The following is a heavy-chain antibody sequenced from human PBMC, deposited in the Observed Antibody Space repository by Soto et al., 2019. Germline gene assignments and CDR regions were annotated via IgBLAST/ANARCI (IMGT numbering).Heavy chain of an antibody. CDR1: GFTFSSYS. D-gene: IGHD6-19*01. Sequence: GGSLRLSCAASGFTFSSYSMNWVRQAPGKGLEWVSYISSSSSTIYYADSVKGRFTISRDNAKNSLYLQMNSLRAEDTAVYYCASSGSSGWYDDWFDPWGQGTLVTVSS. CDR2: ISSSSSTI. J-gene: IGHJ5*02. CDR3: ASSGSSGWYDDWFDP. V-gene: IGHV3-48*01.